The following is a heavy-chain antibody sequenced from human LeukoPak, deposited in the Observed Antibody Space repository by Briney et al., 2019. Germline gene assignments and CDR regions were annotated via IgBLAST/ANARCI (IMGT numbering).Heavy chain of an antibody. CDR2: IYYSGST. Sequence: SETLSLTCTVSGGSISSYYWSWIRQPSGKGLEWIGYIYYSGSTNYNPSLKSRVTISVDTSKNQFSLKLSSVTAADTAVYYCAAGVYSIYFDYWGQGTLVTVSS. CDR3: AAGVYSIYFDY. V-gene: IGHV4-59*01. J-gene: IGHJ4*02. D-gene: IGHD4-11*01. CDR1: GGSISSYY.